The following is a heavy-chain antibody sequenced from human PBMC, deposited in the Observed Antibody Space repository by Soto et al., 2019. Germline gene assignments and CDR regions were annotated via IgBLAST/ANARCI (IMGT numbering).Heavy chain of an antibody. V-gene: IGHV1-69*02. J-gene: IGHJ4*02. D-gene: IGHD2-2*01. CDR2: IIPILGIA. CDR1: GGTFSSYT. CDR3: ARAKDVVVPAAPYDY. Sequence: SVKVSCKASGGTFSSYTISWVRQAPGQGLEWMGRIIPILGIANYAQKFQGRVTITADKSTSTAYMELSSLRSEDTAVYYCARAKDVVVPAAPYDYWGQGTLVTVSS.